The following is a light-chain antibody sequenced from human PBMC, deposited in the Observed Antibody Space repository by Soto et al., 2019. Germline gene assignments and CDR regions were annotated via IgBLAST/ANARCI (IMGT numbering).Light chain of an antibody. CDR1: QSVSSY. J-gene: IGKJ1*01. CDR3: QQRSDWPWT. V-gene: IGKV3-11*01. Sequence: EIVLTQSPATLSLSPGERATLSCRASQSVSSYLAWYQHKPGQAPRLLIYDASDRATGIPARFSGRGSGTDFTLTISSLEPEDFAVYYCQQRSDWPWTFGQGTKVDIK. CDR2: DAS.